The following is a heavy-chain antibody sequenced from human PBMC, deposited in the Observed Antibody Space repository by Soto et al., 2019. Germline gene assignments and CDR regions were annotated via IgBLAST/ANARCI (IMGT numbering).Heavy chain of an antibody. D-gene: IGHD3-10*01. CDR2: INHSGST. CDR1: VGSINSSSW. J-gene: IGHJ6*02. Sequence: SETLSLTCVFSVGSINSSSWWSWVRQPPGKGLEWIGEINHSGSTNYNPSLESRVSISLDKSKNEFFLRLTSVTAADTAVYYCARGVGELWLGEFSGGMDVRGQGTTVSVSS. CDR3: ARGVGELWLGEFSGGMDV. V-gene: IGHV4-4*02.